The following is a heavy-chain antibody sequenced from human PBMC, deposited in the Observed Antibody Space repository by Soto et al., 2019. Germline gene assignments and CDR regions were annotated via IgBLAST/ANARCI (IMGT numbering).Heavy chain of an antibody. CDR2: VSISSDGP. V-gene: IGHV3-23*01. CDR1: GFTFSSYA. CDR3: AKKYFFDS. Sequence: GGSLRLSCAASGFTFSSYAMSWVRQAPGRGLEWVSSVSISSDGPYYADSVKGRFTISRDNSKNTLYLQLNSLRGEDTATYYCAKKYFFDSWGRGTPVTVSS. J-gene: IGHJ5*01.